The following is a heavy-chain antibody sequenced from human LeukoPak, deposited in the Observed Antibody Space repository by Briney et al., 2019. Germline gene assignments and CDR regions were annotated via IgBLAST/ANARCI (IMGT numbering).Heavy chain of an antibody. CDR1: GFTFSSYS. D-gene: IGHD3-3*02. J-gene: IGHJ6*02. CDR3: ARDRISYYYGMDV. Sequence: GGSLRLSCAASGFTFSSYSMNWVRQAPGKGLEWVSSISSSSSSYIYYADSVKGRFTISRDNAKNSLYLQMNSLRAEGTAVYYCARDRISYYYGMDVWGQGTTVTVSS. V-gene: IGHV3-21*01. CDR2: ISSSSSSYI.